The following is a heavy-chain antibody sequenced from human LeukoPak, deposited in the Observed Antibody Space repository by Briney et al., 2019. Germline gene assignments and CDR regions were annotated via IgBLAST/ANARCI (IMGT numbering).Heavy chain of an antibody. CDR2: INHSGST. CDR3: ARDLGYCSGGSCYYYGMDV. CDR1: GGSFSGYY. J-gene: IGHJ6*02. V-gene: IGHV4-34*01. D-gene: IGHD2-15*01. Sequence: PSETLSLTCAVYGGSFSGYYWSWIRQPPGKGLEWIGEINHSGSTYYNPSLKSRVTISVDTSKNQFSLKLSSVTAADTAVYYCARDLGYCSGGSCYYYGMDVWGQGTTVTVSS.